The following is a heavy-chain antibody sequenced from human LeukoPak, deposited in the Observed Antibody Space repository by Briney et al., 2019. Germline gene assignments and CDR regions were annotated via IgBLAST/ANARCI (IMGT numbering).Heavy chain of an antibody. CDR1: GFTFSSYS. J-gene: IGHJ6*03. CDR3: ARDPYNGAYSEGYYYYYMDV. Sequence: PGGSLRLSCAASGFTFSSYSMNWVRQAPGKGLEWVSSISSSSYIYYADSVKGRFTISRDNAKNSLYLQMNSLRVEDTAIYYCARDPYNGAYSEGYYYYYMDVWGKGTTVTVSS. CDR2: ISSSSYI. V-gene: IGHV3-21*01. D-gene: IGHD1-1*01.